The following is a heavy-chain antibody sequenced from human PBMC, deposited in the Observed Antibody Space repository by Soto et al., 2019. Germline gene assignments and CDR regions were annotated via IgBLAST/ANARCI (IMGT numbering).Heavy chain of an antibody. V-gene: IGHV4-31*03. CDR1: GGSISSAAYY. Sequence: QVQLQESGPGLVKPSQTLSLTCTVSGGSISSAAYYWSWIRQHPGKGLEWIGYISHSGSTYYTPSTKSRVTISADTSKNQFSLNLTSVTAEDTAVYYCAREYTYGSNFFDCWGQGALVTVSS. D-gene: IGHD5-18*01. CDR2: ISHSGST. CDR3: AREYTYGSNFFDC. J-gene: IGHJ4*02.